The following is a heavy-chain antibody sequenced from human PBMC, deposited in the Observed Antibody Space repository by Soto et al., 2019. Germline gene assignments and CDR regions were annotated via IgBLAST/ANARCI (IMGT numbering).Heavy chain of an antibody. CDR1: GFTFSSYG. J-gene: IGHJ4*02. D-gene: IGHD2-21*02. Sequence: QVQLVESGGGVVQPGRSLRLSCAASGFTFSSYGMHWVRQAPGKGLEWVAVISYDGSNKYYADSVKGRFTISRDNSKNTLYLQMNSLRAEDTAVYYCAKDPGPHIVVVTASPDYWGQGTLVTGSS. V-gene: IGHV3-30*18. CDR3: AKDPGPHIVVVTASPDY. CDR2: ISYDGSNK.